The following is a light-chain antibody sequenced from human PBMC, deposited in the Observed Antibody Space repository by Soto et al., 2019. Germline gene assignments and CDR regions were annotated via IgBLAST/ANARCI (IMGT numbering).Light chain of an antibody. CDR1: QSVSSN. J-gene: IGKJ2*01. Sequence: EIVMTQSPATLSVSPGERATLSCRASQSVSSNLAWYQQKPGQAPRLLIYGASTRATGIPARFSGSGSGTEFTLTISSLQSEDFVTYYCQQYKSYPYTFGQGTKLEIK. CDR2: GAS. CDR3: QQYKSYPYT. V-gene: IGKV3-15*01.